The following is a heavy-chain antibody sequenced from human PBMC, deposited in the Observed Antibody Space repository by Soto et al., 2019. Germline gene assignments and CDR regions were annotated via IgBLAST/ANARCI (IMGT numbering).Heavy chain of an antibody. V-gene: IGHV3-7*04. CDR2: IKRDGTVT. CDR3: ARALSAPGEVFCGAFDV. J-gene: IGHJ3*01. CDR1: GFTFSAFW. Sequence: EVQLVESGGGLVQPGESLRLSCAASGFTFSAFWMTWLRQAPGKGLEWVANIKRDGTVTHYGDSVEGRCTIIRDKAQNSLFLQVNSLRPGDTAMYYCARALSAPGEVFCGAFDVVGQGSLVTVSS. D-gene: IGHD2-21*01.